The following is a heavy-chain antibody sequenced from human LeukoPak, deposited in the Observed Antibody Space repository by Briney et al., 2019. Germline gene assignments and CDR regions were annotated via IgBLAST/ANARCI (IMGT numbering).Heavy chain of an antibody. CDR1: GFTFSNYA. V-gene: IGHV3-23*01. CDR3: AKDEGSSVTGGYYFDS. Sequence: GGSLRLSCAASGFTFSNYAMSWVRQAPGKGLEWISAIGASGAGTYYADSVKGRFTISKDKSKNALFLQMDTLRAEDTAIYYCAKDEGSSVTGGYYFDSWGQGTLVTVSS. CDR2: IGASGAGT. J-gene: IGHJ4*02. D-gene: IGHD2-21*02.